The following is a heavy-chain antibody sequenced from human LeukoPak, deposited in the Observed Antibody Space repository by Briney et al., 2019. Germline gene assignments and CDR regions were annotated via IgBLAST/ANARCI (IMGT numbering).Heavy chain of an antibody. CDR3: ARGGSAPYYYYYYGMDV. CDR2: INTNTGNP. CDR1: GYTFTSYA. D-gene: IGHD2-15*01. V-gene: IGHV7-4-1*02. J-gene: IGHJ6*02. Sequence: ASVKVSCKASGYTFTSYAMNWVRQAPGQGLEWMGWINTNTGNPTYAQGFTGRFVFSLDTSVSTAYLQISSLKAEDTAVYYCARGGSAPYYYYYYGMDVWGQGTTVTVSS.